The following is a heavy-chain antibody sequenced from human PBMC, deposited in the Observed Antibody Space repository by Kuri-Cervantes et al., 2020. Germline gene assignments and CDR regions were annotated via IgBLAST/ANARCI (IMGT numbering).Heavy chain of an antibody. CDR3: AKDPWLMGFGEDLDY. CDR2: ISYDGTNK. D-gene: IGHD3-10*01. V-gene: IGHV3-30*18. J-gene: IGHJ4*02. Sequence: GESLKISCAASGFTFSNYGMHWVRQAPGKGLEWVAVISYDGTNKYYADSVKGRFTISRDNSKNTLYLQMNSLRAEDTAVYYCAKDPWLMGFGEDLDYWGQGTLVTVSS. CDR1: GFTFSNYG.